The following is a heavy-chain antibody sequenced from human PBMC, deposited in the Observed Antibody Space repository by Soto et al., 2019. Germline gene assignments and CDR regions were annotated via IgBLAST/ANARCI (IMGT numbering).Heavy chain of an antibody. CDR2: IYYSGST. Sequence: QVQLQESGPGLVKPSETLSLTCTVSGGSVSSGSYYWSWIRQPPGKGLEWIGYIYYSGSTNYNPSLKSRVTISVDTSKNQFSLKLSSVTAADTAVYYCARYEPLSGSPRGSFDYWGQGTLVTVSS. J-gene: IGHJ4*02. V-gene: IGHV4-61*01. D-gene: IGHD3-10*01. CDR3: ARYEPLSGSPRGSFDY. CDR1: GGSVSSGSYY.